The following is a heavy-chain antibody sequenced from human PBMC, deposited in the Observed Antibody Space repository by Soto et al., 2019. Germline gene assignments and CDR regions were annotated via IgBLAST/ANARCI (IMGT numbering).Heavy chain of an antibody. V-gene: IGHV3-72*01. J-gene: IGHJ4*02. CDR1: GFTFSDHY. CDR2: TRNKANSYTT. D-gene: IGHD3-9*01. CDR3: AREDILSGYYIFDY. Sequence: EVQLVESGGGLVQPGGSLRLSCAASGFTFSDHYMDWVRQAPGKGLEWVGRTRNKANSYTTEYAASVKGRFTISRDDSKNSLHLQMNSLKTEDTAVYYCAREDILSGYYIFDYWGQGTLVTVSS.